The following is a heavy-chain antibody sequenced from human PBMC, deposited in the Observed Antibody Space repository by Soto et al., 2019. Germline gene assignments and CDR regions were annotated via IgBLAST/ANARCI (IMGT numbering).Heavy chain of an antibody. CDR1: VFSLSSSGVG. CDR3: AHSLGPVDY. V-gene: IGHV2-5*02. CDR2: IYWDDDK. J-gene: IGHJ4*02. D-gene: IGHD7-27*01. Sequence: QITLKESGPTLVKPTQTLTLTCTFSVFSLSSSGVGVGWIRQSPGKVLEWLALIYWDDDKRYSPSLKSRLTITKDISENQVVLTMTNRDPVDTATYYCAHSLGPVDYWGQGTLVTVSS.